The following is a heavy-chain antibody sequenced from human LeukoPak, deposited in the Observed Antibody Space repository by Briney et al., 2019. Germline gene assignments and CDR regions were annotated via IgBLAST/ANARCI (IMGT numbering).Heavy chain of an antibody. J-gene: IGHJ4*02. CDR3: ARDFAGDYYDSSGYYCFDY. V-gene: IGHV1-46*01. CDR2: INPSGGST. Sequence: ASVKVSCKASGYTFTSYYMHWVRQAPGQGLEWMGIINPSGGSTSYAQKFQGRVTMTRDTSTSTVYMELSSLRSEDTAVYYCARDFAGDYYDSSGYYCFDYWGQGTLVTVSS. D-gene: IGHD3-22*01. CDR1: GYTFTSYY.